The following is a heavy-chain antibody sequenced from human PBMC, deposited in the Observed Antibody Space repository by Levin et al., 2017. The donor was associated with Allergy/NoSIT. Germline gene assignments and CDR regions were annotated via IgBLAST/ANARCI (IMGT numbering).Heavy chain of an antibody. D-gene: IGHD3-10*01. CDR1: GGSISSSSYY. V-gene: IGHV4-39*07. Sequence: SSETLSLTCTVSGGSISSSSYYWGWIRQPPGKGLEWIGSIYYSGSTYYNPSLKSRVTISVDTSKNQFSLKLSSVTAADTAVYYCAMVRGVIIGHWYFDLWGRGTLVTVSS. CDR2: IYYSGST. J-gene: IGHJ2*01. CDR3: AMVRGVIIGHWYFDL.